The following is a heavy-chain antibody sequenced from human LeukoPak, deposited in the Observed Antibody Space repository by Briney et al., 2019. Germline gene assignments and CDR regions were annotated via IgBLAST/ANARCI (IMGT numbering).Heavy chain of an antibody. CDR1: GFTFSSYA. Sequence: GRSLRLSCAASGFTFSSYAMHWVRQAPGKGLERVAVISYDGSNKYYADSVKGRFTISRDNSKNTLYLQMNSLRAEDTAVYFCASGKYRYGDNWFDPWGQGTLVTVSS. J-gene: IGHJ5*02. V-gene: IGHV3-30*04. D-gene: IGHD5-18*01. CDR2: ISYDGSNK. CDR3: ASGKYRYGDNWFDP.